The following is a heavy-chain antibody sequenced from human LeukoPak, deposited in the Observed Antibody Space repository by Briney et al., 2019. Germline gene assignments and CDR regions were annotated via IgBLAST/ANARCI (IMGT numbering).Heavy chain of an antibody. CDR2: INSDGSST. Sequence: QPGGSLRLSCAASGFTFSSYWMHWVRQAPGKGLVWVSCINSDGSSTSYADSVKGRFTISRDNAKNTLYLQMNSLRAEDTAVYYCAKDWSSIYCSGGYCAYFQHWGQGTLVTVSS. J-gene: IGHJ1*01. V-gene: IGHV3-74*01. CDR3: AKDWSSIYCSGGYCAYFQH. D-gene: IGHD2-15*01. CDR1: GFTFSSYW.